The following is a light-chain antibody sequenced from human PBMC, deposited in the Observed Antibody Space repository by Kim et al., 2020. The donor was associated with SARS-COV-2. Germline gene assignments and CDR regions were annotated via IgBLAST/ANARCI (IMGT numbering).Light chain of an antibody. CDR3: VLYMGNGIWV. Sequence: GGTVTLTCGWSSGSVSANHYPRWYQQNPGQTPRTLIYSADIRSSGVPDRFSGSILGNKAALTITGAQADDESDYYCVLYMGNGIWVFGGGTQLTVL. CDR2: SAD. J-gene: IGLJ3*02. CDR1: SGSVSANHY. V-gene: IGLV8-61*01.